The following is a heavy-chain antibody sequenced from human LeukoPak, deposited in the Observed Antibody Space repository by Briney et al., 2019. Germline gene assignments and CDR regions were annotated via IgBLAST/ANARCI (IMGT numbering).Heavy chain of an antibody. CDR1: GYSISTGYY. J-gene: IGHJ4*02. Sequence: PSETLSLTCAVSGYSISTGYYWGWIRQPPGKGLEWFGRIYHSGSTYYNPSLKSQVTISVDTSKNQFSLRLSSVTAADTAVYYCARALGYCGGDCYYFDYWGQGTLVTVSS. V-gene: IGHV4-38-2*01. CDR3: ARALGYCGGDCYYFDY. CDR2: IYHSGST. D-gene: IGHD2-21*01.